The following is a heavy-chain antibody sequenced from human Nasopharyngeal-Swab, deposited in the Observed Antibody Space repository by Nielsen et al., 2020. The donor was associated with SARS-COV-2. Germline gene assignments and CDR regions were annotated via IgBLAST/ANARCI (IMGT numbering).Heavy chain of an antibody. CDR3: ARDPMCSSTSCYENWFDP. J-gene: IGHJ5*02. D-gene: IGHD2-2*01. CDR2: IWYDGSNK. V-gene: IGHV3-33*01. Sequence: GESLKISCAASGFTFSSYGMHWVRQAPGKGPEWVAVIWYDGSNKYYADSVKGRFTISRDNSKNTLYLQMNSLRAEDTAVYYCARDPMCSSTSCYENWFDPWGQGTLVTVSS. CDR1: GFTFSSYG.